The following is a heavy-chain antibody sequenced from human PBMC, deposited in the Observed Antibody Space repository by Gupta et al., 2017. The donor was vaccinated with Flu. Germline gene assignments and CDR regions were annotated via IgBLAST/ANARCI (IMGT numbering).Heavy chain of an antibody. D-gene: IGHD5-24*01. Sequence: GRSLRLSCAASGFSFSNYGMHWVRQAPGKGLEWVAVTSYDGSSKDYADSVKGRFTISRDNSKNTLYLQMNSLRTEDTAVYHCAKDWKWNYNNYGMNVWGQGTTVTVSS. CDR3: AKDWKWNYNNYGMNV. CDR2: TSYDGSSK. CDR1: GFSFSNYG. V-gene: IGHV3-30*18. J-gene: IGHJ6*02.